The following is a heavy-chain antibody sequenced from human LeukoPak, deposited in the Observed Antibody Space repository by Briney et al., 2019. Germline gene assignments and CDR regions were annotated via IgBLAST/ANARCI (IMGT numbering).Heavy chain of an antibody. V-gene: IGHV4-34*01. J-gene: IGHJ5*02. CDR2: INHSGST. CDR3: ARGRWFDP. CDR1: GGSFSGYY. Sequence: NPSETLSLTCAVYGGSFSGYYWSWIRQPPGKGLEWIGEINHSGSTNYNPSLKSRVTISVDTSKNQFSLKLRSVTAADTAVYYCARGRWFDPWGQGTLVTVSS.